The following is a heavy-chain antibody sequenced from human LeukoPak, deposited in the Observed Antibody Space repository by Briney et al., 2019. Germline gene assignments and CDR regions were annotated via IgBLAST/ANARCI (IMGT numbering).Heavy chain of an antibody. V-gene: IGHV1-46*01. D-gene: IGHD3-3*01. CDR2: INPSGGST. J-gene: IGHJ4*02. Sequence: ASVKVSCKASGYTFTSYYIHWVRQAPGQGLEWMGIINPSGGSTTYAQKFQGRVTMTRDTSTSTVYMELSSLRSEDTAVHYCARGESTTYDFWSANLFDYWGQGTLVTVSS. CDR1: GYTFTSYY. CDR3: ARGESTTYDFWSANLFDY.